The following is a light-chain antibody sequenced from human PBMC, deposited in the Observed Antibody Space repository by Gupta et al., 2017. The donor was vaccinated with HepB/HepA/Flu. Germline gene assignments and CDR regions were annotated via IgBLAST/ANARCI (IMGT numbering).Light chain of an antibody. Sequence: DIQSTQSPSFLSASVGDRVTITCRVSQDINSYLIWYQQKPGKAPTLLIYTASTLQGGVPSRFSGSGSGTEFTLTISSLQPEDFATYYCLQLNSYTSTFGQGTRLDIK. CDR1: QDINSY. CDR3: LQLNSYTST. CDR2: TAS. J-gene: IGKJ5*01. V-gene: IGKV1-9*01.